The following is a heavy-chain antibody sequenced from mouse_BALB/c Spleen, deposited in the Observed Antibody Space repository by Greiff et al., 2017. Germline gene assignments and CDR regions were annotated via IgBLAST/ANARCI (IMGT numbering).Heavy chain of an antibody. Sequence: EVQLQESGPGLVKPSQSLSLTCTVTGYSITSDYAWNWIRQFPGNKLEWMGYISYSGSTSYNPSLKSRISITRDTSKNQFFLQLNSVTTEDTATYYCARTPYDYFDYWGQGTTLTVSS. CDR1: GYSITSDYA. CDR3: ARTPYDYFDY. V-gene: IGHV3-2*02. CDR2: ISYSGST. J-gene: IGHJ2*01. D-gene: IGHD2-3*01.